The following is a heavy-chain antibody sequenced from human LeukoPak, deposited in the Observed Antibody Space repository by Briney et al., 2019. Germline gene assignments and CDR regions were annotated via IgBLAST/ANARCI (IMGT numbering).Heavy chain of an antibody. V-gene: IGHV4-59*08. J-gene: IGHJ4*02. CDR1: GGSIGSYY. CDR2: IYYSGST. Sequence: PSETLSLTCTVSGGSIGSYYWSWIRQPPGKGLEWIGYIYYSGSTNYNPSLKSRVTISVDTSKNQFSLKLSSVTAADTAVYYCARLKGYCSGGSCYQELDYWGQGTLVTVSS. CDR3: ARLKGYCSGGSCYQELDY. D-gene: IGHD2-15*01.